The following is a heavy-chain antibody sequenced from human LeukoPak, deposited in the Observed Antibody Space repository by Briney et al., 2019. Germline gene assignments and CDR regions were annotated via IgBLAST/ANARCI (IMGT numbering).Heavy chain of an antibody. V-gene: IGHV4-4*02. CDR3: AKKGWFGELSERNWFDP. CDR1: GASIGGTNW. Sequence: SGTLALTRAVSGASIGGTNWWSWVRQPPGRGLEWIGEIYHSGSTNYNPSLKSRVTISIDKSKNQFSLKLSSVTAADTAVYYCAKKGWFGELSERNWFDPWGQGTLVTVSS. D-gene: IGHD3-10*01. CDR2: IYHSGST. J-gene: IGHJ5*02.